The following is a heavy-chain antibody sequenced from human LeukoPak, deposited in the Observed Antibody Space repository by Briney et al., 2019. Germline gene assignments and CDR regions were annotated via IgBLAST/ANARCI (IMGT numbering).Heavy chain of an antibody. D-gene: IGHD3-10*01. CDR2: ISGSGGST. CDR3: AKGLMVRGVDYYHMDV. J-gene: IGHJ6*03. V-gene: IGHV3-23*01. CDR1: GFTFSSYA. Sequence: GGSLRLSCAASGFTFSSYAMSWVRQAPGKGLEWVSAISGSGGSTYYADSVKGRFTISRDNSKNTLYLQMNSLRAEDTAVYYCAKGLMVRGVDYYHMDVWGKGTTVTVSS.